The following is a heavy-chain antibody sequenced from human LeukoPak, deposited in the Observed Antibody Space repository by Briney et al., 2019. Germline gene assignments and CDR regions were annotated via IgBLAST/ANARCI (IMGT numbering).Heavy chain of an antibody. Sequence: GGSLRLSCAAYGFTFSNAWMSWVRQAPGKGLEWVGGIKNKTDGGTTDYAAPVKGRFTISRDDSKNTLYLQMNSLKAEDTAVYYYTTGFNIVLMVYAIAPFDYWGQGTLVTVSS. CDR2: IKNKTDGGTT. CDR3: TTGFNIVLMVYAIAPFDY. CDR1: GFTFSNAW. J-gene: IGHJ4*02. V-gene: IGHV3-15*01. D-gene: IGHD2-8*01.